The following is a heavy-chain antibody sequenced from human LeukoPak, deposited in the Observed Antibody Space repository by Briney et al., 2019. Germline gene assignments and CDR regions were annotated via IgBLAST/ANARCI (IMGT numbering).Heavy chain of an antibody. Sequence: GRSLRLSCAGSGFSFDDYGMHWVRQVQGKGLEWVAGITYNSGSVNYVDSVKGRFAISRDNAKNSLYLQMNSLRPEDTALYYCAKGASSTWYPYFDNWGQGILVTVSS. V-gene: IGHV3-9*01. J-gene: IGHJ4*02. D-gene: IGHD2-15*01. CDR2: ITYNSGSV. CDR1: GFSFDDYG. CDR3: AKGASSTWYPYFDN.